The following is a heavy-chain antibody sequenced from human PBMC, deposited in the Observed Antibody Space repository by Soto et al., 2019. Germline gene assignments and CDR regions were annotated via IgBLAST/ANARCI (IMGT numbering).Heavy chain of an antibody. CDR3: ARPQEAVDGMDF. V-gene: IGHV1-8*01. J-gene: IGHJ6*02. CDR1: GYTFTLYD. Sequence: QVQLVQSVAEVKKPGASVQVSCKASGYTFTLYDINWVRQATGHGLEWLGWMNPHSGNTGYAQKFQGRVTITRNPSRSPAYMELSSLRSEDTAVYSCARPQEAVDGMDFCGQGTTVTFAS. CDR2: MNPHSGNT.